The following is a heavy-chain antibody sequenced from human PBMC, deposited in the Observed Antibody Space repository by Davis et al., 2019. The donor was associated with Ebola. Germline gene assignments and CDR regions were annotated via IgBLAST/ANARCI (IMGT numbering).Heavy chain of an antibody. D-gene: IGHD2-2*01. CDR1: GFTFSTYW. J-gene: IGHJ6*04. CDR3: AKNAGYDYYYNYGMDV. Sequence: HTGGSLRLSCAASGFTFSTYWMHWVRQAPGKGLVWLSHINSEGSKTSYADSVKGRFTISRDTAKNTLYLQMNSLRDEDTAVYYCAKNAGYDYYYNYGMDVWGKGTTVTVST. CDR2: INSEGSKT. V-gene: IGHV3-74*01.